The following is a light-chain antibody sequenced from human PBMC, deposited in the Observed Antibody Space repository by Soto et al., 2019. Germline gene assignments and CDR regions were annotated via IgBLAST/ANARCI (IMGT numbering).Light chain of an antibody. Sequence: EIVLTQSPGTLSVSPGERATLSCRASQTISLNYLAWYQQQPGQPPKLLIFGASSRATGIPDRFSGSGSGTDFTLTISGLEPEDFAAYYCQQYGSSPWTFGPGTKVEIK. CDR1: QTISLNY. J-gene: IGKJ1*01. CDR2: GAS. CDR3: QQYGSSPWT. V-gene: IGKV3-20*01.